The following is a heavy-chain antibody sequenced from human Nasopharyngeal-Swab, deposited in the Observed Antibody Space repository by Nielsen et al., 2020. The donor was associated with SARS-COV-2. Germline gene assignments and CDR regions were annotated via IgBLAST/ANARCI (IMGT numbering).Heavy chain of an antibody. V-gene: IGHV2-5*02. CDR1: GFSLSPSGGE. Sequence: SGPTKVQPSPTLTLTCTLSGFSLSPSGGEVAWIRQPPGKALEWLALIYCDDDKRYSPSLKSRLTITKDTSKNQVVLTMTNMDPVDTATYYCAHRTSSSSYGDWFDPWGQGTLVTVSS. J-gene: IGHJ5*02. CDR2: IYCDDDK. CDR3: AHRTSSSSYGDWFDP. D-gene: IGHD6-13*01.